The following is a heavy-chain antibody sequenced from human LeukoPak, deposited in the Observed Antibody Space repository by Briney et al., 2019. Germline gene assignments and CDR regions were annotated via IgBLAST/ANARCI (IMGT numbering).Heavy chain of an antibody. CDR3: VRQGANSSGWYQPLYYFDY. CDR1: AGSIGSYY. V-gene: IGHV4-59*08. CDR2: INYSGST. J-gene: IGHJ4*02. D-gene: IGHD6-19*01. Sequence: SETLPLTCTVSAGSIGSYYWTWIRQPPGKGLEWIGSINYSGSTNYNPSLKSRVTILVDTSKNQFSLKLRSVTAADTAVYFCVRQGANSSGWYQPLYYFDYWGQGTLVSVSS.